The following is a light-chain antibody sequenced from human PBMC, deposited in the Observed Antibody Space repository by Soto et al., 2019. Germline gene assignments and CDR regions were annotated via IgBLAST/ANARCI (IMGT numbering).Light chain of an antibody. V-gene: IGLV3-21*04. CDR2: SDT. CDR1: DIGSKG. Sequence: YELTQPPSVSVAPGKTASISCGGNDIGSKGAHWYQQKPGQAPVLVIYSDTDLPPVITERFSGSNSANLATLTISRVEAGDEADYYCQVWDSGSAHVVFGGGTKLTVL. J-gene: IGLJ2*01. CDR3: QVWDSGSAHVV.